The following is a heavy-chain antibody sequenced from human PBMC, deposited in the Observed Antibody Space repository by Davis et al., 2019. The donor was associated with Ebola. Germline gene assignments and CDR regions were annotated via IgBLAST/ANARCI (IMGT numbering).Heavy chain of an antibody. CDR2: ILYDGRDA. V-gene: IGHV3-30*04. D-gene: IGHD1-26*01. CDR3: AREIRGYYGAY. CDR1: GFSFNDYA. J-gene: IGHJ4*02. Sequence: PGGSLRLSCAASGFSFNDYAMHWVRQAPGKGLEWVAMILYDGRDAYYADSVKGRFTISRDDSKNTLFLKMNILGSEDTAVYYCAREIRGYYGAYWGQGTLVTVSS.